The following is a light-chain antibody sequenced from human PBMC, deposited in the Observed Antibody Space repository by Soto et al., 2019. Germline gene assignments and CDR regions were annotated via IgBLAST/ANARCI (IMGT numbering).Light chain of an antibody. V-gene: IGKV3-20*01. CDR3: QQYGSAPLT. CDR2: DAS. Sequence: EIVMTQSPGTLSLSPGERATLSCRASQGVSSSSLAWYQQKPGQAPRLLMYDASSRATGIPDRFSGSGSGTDFTLTISRLEPEDFAVYFCQQYGSAPLTFGGGTKVDI. J-gene: IGKJ4*01. CDR1: QGVSSSS.